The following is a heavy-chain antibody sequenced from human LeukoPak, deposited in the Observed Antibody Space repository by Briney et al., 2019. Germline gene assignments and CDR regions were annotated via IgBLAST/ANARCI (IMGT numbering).Heavy chain of an antibody. V-gene: IGHV3-23*01. J-gene: IGHJ4*02. CDR3: AKVWGVVAARVFHFDY. D-gene: IGHD2-15*01. Sequence: PGGSLRLSCAASGFTFSSYAMSWVRQAPGKGLEWVSAISGSGGRTYYADSVKDRLTISRDNSKNTLYLQMNSLRAEDTAVYYCAKVWGVVAARVFHFDYWGQGTLVTVSS. CDR2: ISGSGGRT. CDR1: GFTFSSYA.